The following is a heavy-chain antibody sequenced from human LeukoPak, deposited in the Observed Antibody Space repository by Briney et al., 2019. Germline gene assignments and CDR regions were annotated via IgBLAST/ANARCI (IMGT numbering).Heavy chain of an antibody. J-gene: IGHJ4*02. Sequence: ASVKVSYRTSGFVFNNFGISWVRQAPGQGLEWMGWVSDYNGHTDYVRKFQGRVTMTTDTSTKTAYMELRGLRFDDTAVYYCARGDSSWYFDYWGQGTLVTVSS. V-gene: IGHV1-18*01. CDR1: GFVFNNFG. CDR3: ARGDSSWYFDY. D-gene: IGHD6-13*01. CDR2: VSDYNGHT.